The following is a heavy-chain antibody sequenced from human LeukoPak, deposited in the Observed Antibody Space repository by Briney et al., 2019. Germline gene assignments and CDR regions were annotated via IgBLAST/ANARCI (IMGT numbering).Heavy chain of an antibody. J-gene: IGHJ4*02. V-gene: IGHV3-7*01. CDR1: GFSFSGYW. Sequence: GGSLRLSCAVSGFSFSGYWMTWVRQAPGKGLEWVANIKQDGSEKNYVDSVKGRFTISRDNAENSLFLQMNSLRVEDTAVYYCAREWQGGIAAAGTRIEGDYWGQGTLVAVSS. CDR3: AREWQGGIAAAGTRIEGDY. D-gene: IGHD6-13*01. CDR2: IKQDGSEK.